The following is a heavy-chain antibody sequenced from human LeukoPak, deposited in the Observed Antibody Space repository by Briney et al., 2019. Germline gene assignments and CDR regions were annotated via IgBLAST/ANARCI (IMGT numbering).Heavy chain of an antibody. J-gene: IGHJ5*02. CDR2: IYYSGST. CDR1: GGSISTYS. CDR3: ARGRCGGDCFIDP. V-gene: IGHV4-59*01. Sequence: SETLSLTCTVSGGSISTYSWNWIRQPPGKGLEWIGYIYYSGSTNYNPSLKSRVTISVDTSKNQFSLKLSSVTAADTAVYYCARGRCGGDCFIDPWGQGTLVTVSS. D-gene: IGHD2-21*02.